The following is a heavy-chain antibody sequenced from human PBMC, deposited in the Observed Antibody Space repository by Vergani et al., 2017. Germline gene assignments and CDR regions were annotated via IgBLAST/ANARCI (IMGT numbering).Heavy chain of an antibody. Sequence: EVQLLESGGGLVQPGGSLRLSCAASGFTFSSYAMSWVRQAPGKGLEWVSAISGSGGSTYYADSVKGRFTISRDNSKNTLYLQMNSLRAEDTAVYCCAKNSLGYCTNGVGYNWFDPSSQRTLVTLSS. J-gene: IGHJ5*02. CDR2: ISGSGGST. D-gene: IGHD2-8*01. CDR1: GFTFSSYA. CDR3: AKNSLGYCTNGVGYNWFDP. V-gene: IGHV3-23*01.